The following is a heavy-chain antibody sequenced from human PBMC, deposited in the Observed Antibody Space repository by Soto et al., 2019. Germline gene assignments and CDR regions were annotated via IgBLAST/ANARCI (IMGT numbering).Heavy chain of an antibody. D-gene: IGHD2-21*02. CDR1: GFTFGNYA. Sequence: GGSMRLSCAASGFTFGNYAMGWVRQAPGKGLEWVSGIVASGGRTFYADSAKGRFTISRDNSRSTLYLQMNSLRADDTAVYYCVKDLVVLSAIFDSWGRGTLVTVSS. CDR3: VKDLVVLSAIFDS. V-gene: IGHV3-23*01. J-gene: IGHJ4*02. CDR2: IVASGGRT.